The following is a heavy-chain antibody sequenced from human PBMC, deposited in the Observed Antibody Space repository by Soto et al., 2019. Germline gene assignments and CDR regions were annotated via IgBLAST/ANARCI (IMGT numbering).Heavy chain of an antibody. CDR1: GYTFTSYG. V-gene: IGHV1-18*01. Sequence: QVQLVQSGAEVKKPGASVKVSCKASGYTFTSYGISWVRQAPGQGLEWMGWISAYNGNTNYAQKLQSRVTMTTDTSTSTAYMELRSLRSDDTAVYYCARDRRMATKTPSGDYWGQGTLVTVSS. CDR2: ISAYNGNT. D-gene: IGHD5-12*01. CDR3: ARDRRMATKTPSGDY. J-gene: IGHJ4*02.